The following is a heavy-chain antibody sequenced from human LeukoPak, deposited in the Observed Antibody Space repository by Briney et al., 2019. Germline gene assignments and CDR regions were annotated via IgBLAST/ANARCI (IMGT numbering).Heavy chain of an antibody. J-gene: IGHJ3*02. Sequence: GGSLRLSCAASGFTFSSYAMSWVRQAPGKGLEWVSAISGSGGSTYYADFVKGRFTISRDNSKNPLYLQMNSLRAEDTAVYCCAKDGGLTYYYDSSGYPTVHDAFDIWGQGTMVTVSS. CDR2: ISGSGGST. V-gene: IGHV3-23*01. CDR1: GFTFSSYA. CDR3: AKDGGLTYYYDSSGYPTVHDAFDI. D-gene: IGHD3-22*01.